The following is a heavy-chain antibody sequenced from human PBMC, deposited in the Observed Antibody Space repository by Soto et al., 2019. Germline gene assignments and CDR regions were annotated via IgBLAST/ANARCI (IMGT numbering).Heavy chain of an antibody. CDR2: IYPGDSDT. V-gene: IGHV5-51*01. CDR3: ATSSRGQPPYYYGMDV. CDR1: GYSFTSYW. J-gene: IGHJ6*02. Sequence: GGSLKISCKGSGYSFTSYWIGWVRQMPGKGLEWMGIIYPGDSDTRYSPSFQGQVTISADKSISTAYLQWSSLKVSDTAMYYCATSSRGQPPYYYGMDVWGQGTTVTV. D-gene: IGHD3-16*01.